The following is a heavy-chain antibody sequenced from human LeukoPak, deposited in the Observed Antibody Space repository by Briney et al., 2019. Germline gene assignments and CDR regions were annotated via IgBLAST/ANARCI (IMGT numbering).Heavy chain of an antibody. D-gene: IGHD3-22*01. Sequence: SETLSLTCSVSGGSITSSSFYWGWIRQPPGKGLEWIGSIYYSGTTYYNPSLKSRVTMSVNTSKNQFSLKLGSVTAADTALYYCASLFYYDSSGYSYYFDYWGQGTLVTVSS. CDR3: ASLFYYDSSGYSYYFDY. J-gene: IGHJ4*02. V-gene: IGHV4-39*07. CDR2: IYYSGTT. CDR1: GGSITSSSFY.